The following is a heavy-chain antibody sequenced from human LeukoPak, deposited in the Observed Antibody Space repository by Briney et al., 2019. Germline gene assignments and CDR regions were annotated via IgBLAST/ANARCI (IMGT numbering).Heavy chain of an antibody. CDR3: ARRRVTVVRGVDITSYYFDY. CDR2: INWNGGST. D-gene: IGHD3-10*01. CDR1: AFTFSSYS. V-gene: IGHV3-20*04. J-gene: IGHJ4*02. Sequence: GGSLRLSCAASAFTFSSYSMNWVRQAPGKGLEWVSAINWNGGSTGYADSVKGRFTISRDNAKNSLYLQMNSLRAEDTALYYCARRRVTVVRGVDITSYYFDYWGQGTLVTVSS.